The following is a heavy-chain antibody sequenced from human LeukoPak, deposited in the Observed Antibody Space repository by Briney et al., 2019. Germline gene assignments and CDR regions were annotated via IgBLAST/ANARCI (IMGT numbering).Heavy chain of an antibody. CDR2: VSGRGGST. J-gene: IGHJ4*02. CDR1: AFRFSSYV. D-gene: IGHD4/OR15-4a*01. CDR3: AKGSRGDYGSGSYPYLDY. Sequence: PGGSLRLSCAPSAFRFSSYVMSWVRQAPGKGLEWVSAVSGRGGSTYYADSVKGRFTISRDNPKNTLNLQMNSLAAEDTAVYYCAKGSRGDYGSGSYPYLDYWGQGTLVTVSS. V-gene: IGHV3-23*01.